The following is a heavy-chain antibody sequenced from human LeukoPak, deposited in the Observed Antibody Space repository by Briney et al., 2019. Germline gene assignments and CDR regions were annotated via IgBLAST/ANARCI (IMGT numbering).Heavy chain of an antibody. D-gene: IGHD3-10*01. Sequence: TGGSLRLSCAASGFTFSSYGMHWVRQAPGKGLEWVAFIRYDGSNKYYADSVKGRFTISRDNSKNTLYLQMNSLRAEDTAVYYCAKDWGYYYGSGSYYNVAFDYWGQGTLVTVSA. V-gene: IGHV3-30*02. CDR1: GFTFSSYG. CDR2: IRYDGSNK. CDR3: AKDWGYYYGSGSYYNVAFDY. J-gene: IGHJ4*02.